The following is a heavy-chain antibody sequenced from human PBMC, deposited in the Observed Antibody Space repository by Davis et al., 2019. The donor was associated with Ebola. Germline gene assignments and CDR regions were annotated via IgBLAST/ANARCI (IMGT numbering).Heavy chain of an antibody. CDR3: ALLGYTFLAY. D-gene: IGHD2-15*01. CDR2: TRNKAKSYTT. J-gene: IGHJ4*02. Sequence: GESLKTSCAASGFTFSDPYMDWVRQAPGKGLEWVGRTRNKAKSYTTDYAASVKGRFIISRDDSENSLYLQMNSLKTEDTAVYDCALLGYTFLAYWGQGTLVTVSS. CDR1: GFTFSDPY. V-gene: IGHV3-72*01.